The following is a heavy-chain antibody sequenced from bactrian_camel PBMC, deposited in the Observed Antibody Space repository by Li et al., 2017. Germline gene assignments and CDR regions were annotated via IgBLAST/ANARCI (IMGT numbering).Heavy chain of an antibody. D-gene: IGHD4*01. Sequence: HVQLVESGGGAVQAGGSLRLSCTAVSGRTFEDPAMAWYRQTPGNECEFVSAILTYGAAYYADAVKGRFTISQDTAAKTAYLDMTALKPDDTAMYVCVADRRRRCVLPATDYQGRKKRGRLTGARRPRSPSP. J-gene: IGHJ4*01. CDR1: GRTFEDPA. CDR3: VADRRRRCVLPATDYQGRKKRGRLT. V-gene: IGHV3S56*01. CDR2: ILTYGAA.